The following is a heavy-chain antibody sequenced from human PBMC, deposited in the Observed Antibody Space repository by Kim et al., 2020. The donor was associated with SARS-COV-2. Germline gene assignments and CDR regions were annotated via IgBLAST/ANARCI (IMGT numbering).Heavy chain of an antibody. CDR1: GFTFSSYE. Sequence: GGSLRLSCAASGFTFSSYEMNWVRQAPGKGLEWVSYISSSGSTIYYADSVKGRFTISRDNAKNSLYLQMNSLRAEDTAVYYCARDHGLSGAPHYYDSSGYFDIWGQGTMVTVSS. D-gene: IGHD3-22*01. CDR2: ISSSGSTI. J-gene: IGHJ3*02. CDR3: ARDHGLSGAPHYYDSSGYFDI. V-gene: IGHV3-48*03.